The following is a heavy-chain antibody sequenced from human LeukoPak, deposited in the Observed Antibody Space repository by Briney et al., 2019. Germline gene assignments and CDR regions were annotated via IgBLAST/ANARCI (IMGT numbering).Heavy chain of an antibody. V-gene: IGHV4-39*01. Sequence: SETLSLTCTVSGGSISSSSYYWGWSRQPPGRGLEWIVSIYYSGSTYYNPSLKSRVTISVDTSKNQFSLKLSSVTAADTAVYYCARQPLDPYYFDYWGQGTLVTVSS. CDR2: IYYSGST. CDR3: ARQPLDPYYFDY. D-gene: IGHD1-1*01. CDR1: GGSISSSSYY. J-gene: IGHJ4*02.